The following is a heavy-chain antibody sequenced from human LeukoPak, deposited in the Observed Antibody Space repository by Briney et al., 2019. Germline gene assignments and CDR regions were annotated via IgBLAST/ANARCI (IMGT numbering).Heavy chain of an antibody. CDR1: GFTFSTFA. J-gene: IGHJ6*03. CDR2: ISGRTSTI. D-gene: IGHD3-16*02. Sequence: GGSLRLSCAASGFTFSTFAMIWVRQPPGKGLEWVAYISGRTSTIYYADSVKGRFTISRDNAKNSLYLQMNSLRAEDTAVYYCARRGGYYDYVWGSYRSTTYYYYYMDVWGKGTTVTVSS. V-gene: IGHV3-48*01. CDR3: ARRGGYYDYVWGSYRSTTYYYYYMDV.